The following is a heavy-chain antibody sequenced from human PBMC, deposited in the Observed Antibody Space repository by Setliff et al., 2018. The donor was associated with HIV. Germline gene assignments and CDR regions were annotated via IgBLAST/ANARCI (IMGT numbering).Heavy chain of an antibody. CDR2: IYYTGST. CDR1: GYSVSSGYY. CDR3: ARDRGYSSGWYGYYYYMDV. D-gene: IGHD6-19*01. Sequence: SETLSLTCAVSGYSVSSGYYWGWIRQHPGKGLEWIGYIYYTGSTYYNPSLKSRVTISLDTSKNQFSLTLSSVTAADTAVYYCARDRGYSSGWYGYYYYMDVWGKGTTVTVSS. J-gene: IGHJ6*03. V-gene: IGHV4-31*11.